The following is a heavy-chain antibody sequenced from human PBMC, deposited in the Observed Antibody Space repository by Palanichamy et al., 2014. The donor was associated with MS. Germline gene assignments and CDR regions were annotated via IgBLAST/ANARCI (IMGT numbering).Heavy chain of an antibody. V-gene: IGHV4-59*01. CDR2: IYYIGTT. CDR1: GGSISTYY. CDR3: ARAGADAFDI. Sequence: QVQLQESGPGLVKPSETLSLTCTVSGGSISTYYWSWIRQPPGKGLEWIGFIYYIGTTNYNPSLKSRLTILVDTSKNQFSLKLSSMTAADTAVYYCARAGADAFDIWGQGTMVTVSS. J-gene: IGHJ3*02.